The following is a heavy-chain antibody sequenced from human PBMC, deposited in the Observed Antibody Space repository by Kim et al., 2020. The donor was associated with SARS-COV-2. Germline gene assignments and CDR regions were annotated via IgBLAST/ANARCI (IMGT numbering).Heavy chain of an antibody. CDR3: ARDWDSSSWYGAYYYYGMDV. Sequence: SETLSLTCTVSGGSISSYYWSWIRQPAGKGLEWIGRIYTSGSTNYNPSLKSRVTMSVDTSKNQFSLKLSSVTAADTAVYYCARDWDSSSWYGAYYYYGMDVWGQGTTVTVSS. V-gene: IGHV4-4*07. CDR1: GGSISSYY. CDR2: IYTSGST. J-gene: IGHJ6*02. D-gene: IGHD6-13*01.